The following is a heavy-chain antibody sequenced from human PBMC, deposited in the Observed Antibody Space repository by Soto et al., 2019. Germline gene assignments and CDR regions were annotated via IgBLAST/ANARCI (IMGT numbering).Heavy chain of an antibody. D-gene: IGHD5-12*01. V-gene: IGHV3-30*18. J-gene: IGHJ4*02. CDR3: AKDRLREGFDY. Sequence: QVQLVESGGGVVQPGRSLRLSCAASGFTFSSYGMHWVRQAPGKGLEWVAVISYDGSNKYYADSVKGRFTISRDNSKNTLYLQMNSLRAEDTAVYYCAKDRLREGFDYWGQATLVTVSS. CDR1: GFTFSSYG. CDR2: ISYDGSNK.